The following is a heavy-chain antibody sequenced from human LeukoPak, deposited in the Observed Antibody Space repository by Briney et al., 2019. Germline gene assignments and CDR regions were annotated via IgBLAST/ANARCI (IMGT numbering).Heavy chain of an antibody. Sequence: GGSLRLSCAASGFTFSSYAMSWVRQAPGKGLEWVAVISYDGSNKYYADSVKGRFTISRDNSKNTLYLQMNSLRAEDTAVYYCAKDHLEWELLYYFDYWGQGTLVTVSS. J-gene: IGHJ4*02. CDR3: AKDHLEWELLYYFDY. V-gene: IGHV3-30*18. CDR2: ISYDGSNK. D-gene: IGHD1-26*01. CDR1: GFTFSSYA.